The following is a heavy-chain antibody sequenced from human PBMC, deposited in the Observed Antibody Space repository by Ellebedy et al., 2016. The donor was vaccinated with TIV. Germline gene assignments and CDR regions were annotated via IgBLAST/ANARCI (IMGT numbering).Heavy chain of an antibody. CDR1: GGSISSGGYY. Sequence: SETLSLTXTVSGGSISSGGYYWSWIRQHPRKGLEWIGYIYYSGSTYYNPSLKSRVTISVDTSKNQFSLKLSSVTAADTAVYYCARDSGGVPFGEGDYYYGMDVWGQGTTVTVSS. J-gene: IGHJ6*02. CDR3: ARDSGGVPFGEGDYYYGMDV. V-gene: IGHV4-31*03. D-gene: IGHD3-16*01. CDR2: IYYSGST.